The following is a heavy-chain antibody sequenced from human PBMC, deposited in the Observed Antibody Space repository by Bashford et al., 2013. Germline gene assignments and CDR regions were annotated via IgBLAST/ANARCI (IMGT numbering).Heavy chain of an antibody. CDR2: INAFNGDK. CDR3: ARDFRKGYSNYAYYYMDV. J-gene: IGHJ6*03. D-gene: IGHD4-11*01. CDR1: GYTFTSYA. V-gene: IGHV1-3*01. Sequence: ASVKVSCKASGYTFTSYAMHWVRQAPGQRLEWMGWINAFNGDKKYGQKFQGRLTLITDSSATTAYMELRSLRSDDTAVYYCARDFRKGYSNYAYYYMDVWGKGTTVTVSS.